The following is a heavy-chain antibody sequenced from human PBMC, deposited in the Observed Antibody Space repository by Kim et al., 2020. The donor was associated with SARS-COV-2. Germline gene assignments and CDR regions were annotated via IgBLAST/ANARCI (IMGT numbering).Heavy chain of an antibody. CDR3: ARGGPNSSGWTLGY. D-gene: IGHD6-19*01. V-gene: IGHV1-3*01. Sequence: ASVKVSCKASGYTFTYYSMHWVRQAPGQRLEWMGWINGDNGNTEYSQKFQDRVTITWDTSASTVYMELRSLRTEDTGVFFCARGGPNSSGWTLGYWGPGTLVSVSS. CDR1: GYTFTYYS. CDR2: INGDNGNT. J-gene: IGHJ4*02.